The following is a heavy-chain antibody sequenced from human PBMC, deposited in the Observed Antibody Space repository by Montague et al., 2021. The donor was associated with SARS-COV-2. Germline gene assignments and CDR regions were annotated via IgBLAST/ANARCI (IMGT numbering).Heavy chain of an antibody. CDR2: IYSDGSST. V-gene: IGHV3-74*01. CDR1: EFTFSSYW. CDR3: AKGFTSWPRGLFDY. D-gene: IGHD2-2*01. J-gene: IGHJ4*02. Sequence: SLRLSCAASEFTFSSYWMHWVRQAPGKGLVWVSRIYSDGSSTSYADSVKGRFTISRDSSKNTLYLQMNSLRVEETAVYYCAKGFTSWPRGLFDYWGQGSLVTVSS.